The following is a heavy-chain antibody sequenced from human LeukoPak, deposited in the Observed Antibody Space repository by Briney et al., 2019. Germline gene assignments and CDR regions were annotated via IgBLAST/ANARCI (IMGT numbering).Heavy chain of an antibody. V-gene: IGHV4-39*01. Sequence: PSETLSLTCTVPGGSITTSALDWAWIRQPPGQGFEWIATISSSGKAYYYPSLMSRVTISVDTSKNQFSLDVTSVTAADTGLFYCARFKGGIGFDYWGRGILVIVS. CDR3: ARFKGGIGFDY. D-gene: IGHD1-26*01. CDR2: ISSSGKA. CDR1: GGSITTSALD. J-gene: IGHJ4*02.